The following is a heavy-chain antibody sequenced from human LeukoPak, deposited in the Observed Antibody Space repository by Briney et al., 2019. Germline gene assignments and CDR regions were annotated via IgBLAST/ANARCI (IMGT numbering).Heavy chain of an antibody. CDR3: ARGGAYCRGDCPLDAFDP. V-gene: IGHV3-30-3*01. CDR1: GFTFSTYA. D-gene: IGHD2-21*02. CDR2: MSYDEGTK. J-gene: IGHJ3*01. Sequence: GGSLRLSCAASGFTFSTYAVHWVRQAPGKGLEWVAHMSYDEGTKYYADSVKGRFTISRDNSKNTLYLQMNSLRAEDTAFYYCARGGAYCRGDCPLDAFDPWGQGTMVTVSS.